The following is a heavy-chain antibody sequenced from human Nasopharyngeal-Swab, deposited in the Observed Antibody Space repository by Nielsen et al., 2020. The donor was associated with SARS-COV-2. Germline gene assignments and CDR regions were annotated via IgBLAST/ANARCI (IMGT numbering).Heavy chain of an antibody. V-gene: IGHV3-23*01. CDR2: ISGSGGST. D-gene: IGHD6-19*01. J-gene: IGHJ4*02. CDR1: GFTFSSYA. Sequence: ETLSLTCAASGFTFSSYARSWVRQAPGKGLEWVSAISGSGGSTYYADSVKGRFTISRDNSKNTLYLQMNSLRAEDTAVYYCARDGPDQWMGQGAYWGQGSLVTVSS. CDR3: ARDGPDQWMGQGAY.